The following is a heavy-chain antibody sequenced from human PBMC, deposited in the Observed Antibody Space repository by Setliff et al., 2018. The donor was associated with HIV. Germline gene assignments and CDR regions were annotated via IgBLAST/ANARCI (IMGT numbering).Heavy chain of an antibody. D-gene: IGHD3-22*01. CDR1: GFTFSTYT. CDR2: INSDGTST. Sequence: PGGSLRLSCAASGFTFSTYTMNWVRQAPGKGLEWVSSINSDGTSTTYADSVKGRFTISRDNAKNTLYLQMNSLRAEDTAVYYCARDLSYDYDRSSDTFDYWGQGTLVTVSS. J-gene: IGHJ4*02. V-gene: IGHV3-74*03. CDR3: ARDLSYDYDRSSDTFDY.